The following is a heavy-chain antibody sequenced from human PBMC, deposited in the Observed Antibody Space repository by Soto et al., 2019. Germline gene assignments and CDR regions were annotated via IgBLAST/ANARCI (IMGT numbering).Heavy chain of an antibody. V-gene: IGHV4-4*07. D-gene: IGHD3-22*01. CDR2: IYVSGST. J-gene: IGHJ3*02. CDR1: GGSISRYY. CDR3: ARWVSVNYYDSFDI. Sequence: SETLSLTCTVSGGSISRYYWSWIRQTAGKGLEWLGRIYVSGSTDYNPSLNSRVTISEDTSKNQLYLQLSSVTAADTAVYFCARWVSVNYYDSFDIWGQGTMVTVSS.